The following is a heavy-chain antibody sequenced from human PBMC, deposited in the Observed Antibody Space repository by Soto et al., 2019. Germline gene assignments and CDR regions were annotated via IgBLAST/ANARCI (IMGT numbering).Heavy chain of an antibody. D-gene: IGHD3-10*01. CDR3: AGGRPFRGYYYYYMDV. J-gene: IGHJ6*03. CDR2: INHSGST. Sequence: SETLSLTCAVYGGSFSGYYWSWIRQPPGKGLEWIGEINHSGSTNYNPSLKSRVTISVDTSKNQFSLKLSSVTAADTAVYYCAGGRPFRGYYYYYMDVWGKGTTVTVSS. V-gene: IGHV4-34*01. CDR1: GGSFSGYY.